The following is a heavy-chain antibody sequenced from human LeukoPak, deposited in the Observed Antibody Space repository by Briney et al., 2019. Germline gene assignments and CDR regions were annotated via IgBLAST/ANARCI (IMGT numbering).Heavy chain of an antibody. CDR2: IIPILGTA. V-gene: IGHV1-69*13. J-gene: IGHJ6*02. D-gene: IGHD3-9*01. Sequence: SVKVSCKASGGTFSSYAISWVRQAPGQGLEWMGGIIPILGTANYAQKFQGRVTITADESTSTAYMELSSLRSEDTAVYYCARAQILTGYYTVRYYYGMDVWGQGTTVTVSS. CDR1: GGTFSSYA. CDR3: ARAQILTGYYTVRYYYGMDV.